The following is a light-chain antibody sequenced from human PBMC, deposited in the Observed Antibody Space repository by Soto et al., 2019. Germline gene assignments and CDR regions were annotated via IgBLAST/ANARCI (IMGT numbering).Light chain of an antibody. Sequence: EIVMTQSTGTLSVSPGERATLSCRASQSVSSNLAWYQHRPGQAPRLLIYGAFTRAAGIPARFSGSGSGTEFTLTISSLQSEDFAVYYCQQYNNWPPGITFGQGTRLEI. CDR2: GAF. CDR1: QSVSSN. V-gene: IGKV3-15*01. J-gene: IGKJ5*01. CDR3: QQYNNWPPGIT.